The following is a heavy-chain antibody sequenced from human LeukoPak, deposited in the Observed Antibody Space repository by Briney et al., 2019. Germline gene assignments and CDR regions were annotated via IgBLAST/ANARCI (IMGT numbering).Heavy chain of an antibody. J-gene: IGHJ4*02. Sequence: ASVKVSCKASGYTFTSYAMHWVRQAPGQRLEWMGWINAGNGNTKYSQEFQGRVTITRDTSASAVYMELSSLRSDDMAVYYCARVVRYSSGPLTDLLPYYFDYWGQGILVTVSS. CDR1: GYTFTSYA. CDR3: ARVVRYSSGPLTDLLPYYFDY. D-gene: IGHD6-19*01. CDR2: INAGNGNT. V-gene: IGHV1-3*03.